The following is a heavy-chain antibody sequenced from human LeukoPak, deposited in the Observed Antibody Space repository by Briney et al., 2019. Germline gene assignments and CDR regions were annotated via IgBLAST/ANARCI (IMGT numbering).Heavy chain of an antibody. CDR3: ARDLRWELLGIFDY. D-gene: IGHD1-26*01. CDR2: IYYSGST. Sequence: SETLSLTCTVAGGSINSYYWSWIRQPPGKGLEWIGYIYYSGSTNYNPSLKSRVTISVDTSKNQFSLRLNSVTAADTAVYYCARDLRWELLGIFDYWGQGTLVTVSS. J-gene: IGHJ4*02. V-gene: IGHV4-59*01. CDR1: GGSINSYY.